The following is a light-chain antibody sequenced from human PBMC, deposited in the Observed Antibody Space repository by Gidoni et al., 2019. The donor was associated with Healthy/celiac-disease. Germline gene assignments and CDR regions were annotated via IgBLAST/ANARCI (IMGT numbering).Light chain of an antibody. CDR2: GNS. V-gene: IGLV1-40*01. CDR3: QSYDSSLSAPYV. CDR1: SSNIGAGYD. J-gene: IGLJ1*01. Sequence: QSVLTQPPSVSGAPGQRVPISCTGSSSNIGAGYDVHWYQQLPGTAPKLLIYGNSNRPSGVPDRFSGSKSGTSASLAITGLQAEDEADYYCQSYDSSLSAPYVFGTGTKVTAL.